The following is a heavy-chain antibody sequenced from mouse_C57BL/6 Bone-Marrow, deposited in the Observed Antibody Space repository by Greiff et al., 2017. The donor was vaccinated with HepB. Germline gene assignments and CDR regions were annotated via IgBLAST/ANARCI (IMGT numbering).Heavy chain of an antibody. CDR2: ISYDGSN. CDR3: ARGNSNYPDY. D-gene: IGHD2-5*01. V-gene: IGHV3-6*01. J-gene: IGHJ2*01. CDR1: GYSITSGYY. Sequence: VQLKESGPGLVKPSQSLSLTCSVTGYSITSGYYWNWIRQFPGNKLEWMGYISYDGSNNYNPSLKNRISITRDTSKNQFFLKLNSVTTEDTATYYYARGNSNYPDYWGQGTTLTVSS.